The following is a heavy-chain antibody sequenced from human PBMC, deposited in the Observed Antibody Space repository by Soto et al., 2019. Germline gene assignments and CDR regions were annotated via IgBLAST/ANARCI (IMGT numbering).Heavy chain of an antibody. J-gene: IGHJ4*02. D-gene: IGHD2-15*01. CDR1: GFSLSTSGVS. Sequence: QITLKESGPTLVKPTQTLTLTCTFSGFSLSTSGVSVGWIRQPPGKALEWLALVYWDDDKRYSPALKSRLAITKDTSKNQVVLTMTNMDPVDTATYFCEHRTSLAETFDCWGQGTLVTVSS. V-gene: IGHV2-5*02. CDR2: VYWDDDK. CDR3: EHRTSLAETFDC.